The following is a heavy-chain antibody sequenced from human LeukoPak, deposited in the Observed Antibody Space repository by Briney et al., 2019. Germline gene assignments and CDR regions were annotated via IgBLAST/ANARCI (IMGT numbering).Heavy chain of an antibody. CDR1: GGSISSGSYY. J-gene: IGHJ4*02. CDR2: HYYSGST. V-gene: IGHV4-39*02. D-gene: IGHD3/OR15-3a*01. CDR3: AKAVGLSPDFDY. Sequence: SETLSLTCAVSGGSISSGSYYWSWIRQPAGKGLEWIGSHYYSGSTYYNPSLKSRVTISVDTSKNHFSLKLNSVTAADTAVYYCAKAVGLSPDFDYWGQGALVTVSS.